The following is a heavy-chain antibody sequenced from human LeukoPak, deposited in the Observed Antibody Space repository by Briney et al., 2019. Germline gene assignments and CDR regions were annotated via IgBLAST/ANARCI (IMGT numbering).Heavy chain of an antibody. CDR2: IYYSGST. J-gene: IGHJ4*02. CDR3: ARGLSMSGFGEFDANYDY. D-gene: IGHD3-10*01. V-gene: IGHV4-59*01. Sequence: SETLSLTCTVSGGSINNYYWSWIRQPPGKGLEWIGYIYYSGSTNYNPSLKSRVTISVDTSKNQFSLKLSSVTAADTAVYYCARGLSMSGFGEFDANYDYWGQGTLVTVSS. CDR1: GGSINNYY.